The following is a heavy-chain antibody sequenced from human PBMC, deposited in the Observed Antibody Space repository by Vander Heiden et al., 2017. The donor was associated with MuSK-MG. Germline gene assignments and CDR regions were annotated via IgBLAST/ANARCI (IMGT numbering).Heavy chain of an antibody. CDR2: IYYSGST. Sequence: QLQLQESGPGLVKPSETLSLTCTVSGGSISSSSYYWGWIRQPPGKGLEWIGSIYYSGSTYYNPALKSRVTISVDTSKNQFSLKLSSVTAADTAVYYCARTRVATMYYFDYWGQGTLVTVSS. V-gene: IGHV4-39*01. J-gene: IGHJ4*02. D-gene: IGHD5-12*01. CDR1: GGSISSSSYY. CDR3: ARTRVATMYYFDY.